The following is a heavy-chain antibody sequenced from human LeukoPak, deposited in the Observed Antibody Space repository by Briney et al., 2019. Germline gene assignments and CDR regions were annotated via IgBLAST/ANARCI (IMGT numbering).Heavy chain of an antibody. V-gene: IGHV3-21*01. CDR2: INSRSTYI. J-gene: IGHJ5*01. Sequence: GGSLRLSCGASGFAFSNYNMNWVRQAPGEGLEWVSSINSRSTYIFYADSVMGRFTISRDNAKNSLFLQMNSLRAEDTAVYYCARDETNGFDSWGQGTLVTVSS. D-gene: IGHD1-14*01. CDR3: ARDETNGFDS. CDR1: GFAFSNYN.